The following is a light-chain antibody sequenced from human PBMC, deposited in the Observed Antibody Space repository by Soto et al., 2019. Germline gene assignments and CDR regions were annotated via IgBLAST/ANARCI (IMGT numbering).Light chain of an antibody. CDR3: QQTYRTPYT. J-gene: IGKJ2*01. V-gene: IGKV1-39*01. CDR1: QTISVY. CDR2: AAS. Sequence: DIQVTQSPSSLPVSIGDRITITCRSSQTISVYLNWYQKKPGTPPKLLIYAASNLQGGVPSRFSGRGSGTAFTLTISSLQPEDFATSYCQQTYRTPYTFGQGTKLEI.